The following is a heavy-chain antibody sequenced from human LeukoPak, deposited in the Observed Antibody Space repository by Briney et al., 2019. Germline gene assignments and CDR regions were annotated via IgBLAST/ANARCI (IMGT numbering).Heavy chain of an antibody. CDR3: ARVPFRFLEPFDN. CDR2: VFNTGTT. V-gene: IGHV4-59*12. CDR1: RGSIGSYY. D-gene: IGHD3-3*01. Sequence: SETLSLTCTVSRGSIGSYYWGWIRQPPGKGLERIAYVFNTGTTNYNPSLKSRVTMSLDTSKNHLSLKLNSVTAADMAVYYCARVPFRFLEPFDNWGQGTLVTVSS. J-gene: IGHJ4*02.